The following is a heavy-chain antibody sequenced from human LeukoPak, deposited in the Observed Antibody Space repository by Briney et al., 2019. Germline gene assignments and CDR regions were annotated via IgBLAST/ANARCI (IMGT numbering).Heavy chain of an antibody. CDR2: IYYSGST. CDR3: ATLPDSYHLDAFDI. V-gene: IGHV4-39*07. D-gene: IGHD5-18*01. J-gene: IGHJ3*02. Sequence: SETLSLTCTVSGGSISSSSYYWGWIRQPPGKGLEWIGSIYYSGSTYYNPSLKSRVTISVDTSKNQFSLKLSSVTAADTAVYYCATLPDSYHLDAFDIGGQGTMVTVSS. CDR1: GGSISSSSYY.